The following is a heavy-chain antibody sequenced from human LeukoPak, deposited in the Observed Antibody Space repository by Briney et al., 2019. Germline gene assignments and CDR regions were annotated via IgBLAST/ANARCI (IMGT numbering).Heavy chain of an antibody. CDR1: GFTFSSYG. CDR2: IRYDGSNK. CDR3: ARDPTHYYYYYYMDV. V-gene: IGHV3-30*02. Sequence: GGSLRLSCAASGFTFSSYGMHWVRQAPGKGLEWVAFIRYDGSNKYYADSVKGRFTISRDNSKNTLYLQMNSLRAEDTAVYYCARDPTHYYYYYYMDVWGKGTAVTVSS. J-gene: IGHJ6*03.